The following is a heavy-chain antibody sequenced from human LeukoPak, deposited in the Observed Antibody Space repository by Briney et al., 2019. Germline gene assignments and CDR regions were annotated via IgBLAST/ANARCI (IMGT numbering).Heavy chain of an antibody. CDR2: IGPVTGI. D-gene: IGHD6-19*01. V-gene: IGHV3-13*01. CDR3: VREGYSSGRAPVFDI. Sequence: PGGSLRLSCVASGFTFSNYVMHWVRQPTGKGLEWVSGIGPVTGIHYLDSVEGRFTISRESATNSLYLHMNSLTVGDTAMYYCVREGYSSGRAPVFDIWGQGTTVTVFS. CDR1: GFTFSNYV. J-gene: IGHJ3*02.